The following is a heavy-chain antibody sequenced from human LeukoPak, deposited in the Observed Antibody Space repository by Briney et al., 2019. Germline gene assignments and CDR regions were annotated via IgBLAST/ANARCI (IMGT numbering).Heavy chain of an antibody. CDR2: IKQDGSEK. CDR3: ARVFNFWSGYYLDS. D-gene: IGHD3-3*01. CDR1: GFTFSSYW. J-gene: IGHJ4*02. V-gene: IGHV3-7*04. Sequence: GGSLRLSCAASGFTFSSYWMSWVRQAPGKGLEWVANIKQDGSEKYYVDSVKGRFTASRDNAKNSLYLQMNSLRAEDTAVYYCARVFNFWSGYYLDSWGQGTLVTVSS.